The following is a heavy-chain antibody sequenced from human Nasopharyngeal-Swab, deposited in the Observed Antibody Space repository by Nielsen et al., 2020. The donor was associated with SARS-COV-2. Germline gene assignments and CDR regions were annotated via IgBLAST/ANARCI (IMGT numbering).Heavy chain of an antibody. J-gene: IGHJ6*02. CDR2: IYCSGST. CDR1: GGSISSYY. Sequence: GSLRLSCTVSGGSISSYYWSWIRQPPGKGLEWIGYIYCSGSTNYNPSLKSRVTISVDTSKNQLSLKLSSVTAADTAVYYCARDESWRYYYGMDVWGQGTTVTVSS. CDR3: ARDESWRYYYGMDV. V-gene: IGHV4-59*12. D-gene: IGHD1-1*01.